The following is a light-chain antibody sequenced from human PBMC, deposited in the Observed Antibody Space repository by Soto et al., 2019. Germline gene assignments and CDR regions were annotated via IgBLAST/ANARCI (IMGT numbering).Light chain of an antibody. CDR3: QHYVGSLYT. J-gene: IGKJ2*01. CDR2: GAS. V-gene: IGKV3-20*01. Sequence: EIVLTQSPGTLSLSPGERVTLSCRASQSVNSKYLVWYQQKPGQAPRLLIYGASTRSTGIPDRFSGSGSGTDFTLTISRLEPEDCAIYYCQHYVGSLYTVGQGTKVEI. CDR1: QSVNSKY.